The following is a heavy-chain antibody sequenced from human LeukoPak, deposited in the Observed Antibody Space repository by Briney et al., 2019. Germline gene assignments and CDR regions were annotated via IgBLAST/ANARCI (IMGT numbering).Heavy chain of an antibody. Sequence: SETLSPTCTVSGGSISNYYWSWIRQPPGKGLEWIGYIYYSGSANYNPSLKSRVTISVATSKIQFSLKLTSVTAADTAVYYCARYSGPSNWFDPWGQGTLVTVSS. J-gene: IGHJ5*02. V-gene: IGHV4-59*01. CDR1: GGSISNYY. CDR2: IYYSGSA. CDR3: ARYSGPSNWFDP. D-gene: IGHD1-26*01.